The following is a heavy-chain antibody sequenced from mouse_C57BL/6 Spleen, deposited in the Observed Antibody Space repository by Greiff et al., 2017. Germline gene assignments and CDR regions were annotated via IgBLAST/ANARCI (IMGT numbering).Heavy chain of an antibody. CDR1: GFTFSDYG. V-gene: IGHV5-17*01. J-gene: IGHJ3*01. D-gene: IGHD2-10*02. CDR2: ISSGSSTI. CDR3: ARSISFAY. Sequence: EVKLMESGGGLVKPGGSLKLSCAASGFTFSDYGMHWVRQAPEKGLEWVAYISSGSSTIYYADTVKGRFTISRDNAKNTLFLQMTSLRSEDTAMYYCARSISFAYWGQGTLVTVSA.